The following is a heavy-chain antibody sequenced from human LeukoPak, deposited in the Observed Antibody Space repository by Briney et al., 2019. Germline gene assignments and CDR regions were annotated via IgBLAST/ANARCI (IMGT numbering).Heavy chain of an antibody. CDR1: GFMFSNHG. D-gene: IGHD2-2*01. V-gene: IGHV3-23*01. CDR2: ISGSGGNT. Sequence: PGGSLRLSCAASGFMFSNHGMNWVRQAPGKGLEWLSTISGSGGNTYYADSVKGRFTISRDNSKNTLYLQMNSLRAEDTAVYYCAREGTGVSNYMDVWGKGTTVTVSS. CDR3: AREGTGVSNYMDV. J-gene: IGHJ6*03.